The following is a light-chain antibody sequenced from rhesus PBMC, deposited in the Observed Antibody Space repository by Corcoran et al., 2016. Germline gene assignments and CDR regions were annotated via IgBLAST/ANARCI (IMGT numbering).Light chain of an antibody. Sequence: DIQMTQSPSSLSASVGDTVTITCRASQGIFSWLAWYQQKPGKAPKVLIYKASTLQSGGPSRFSGIGFGKDFTLTISSLHSEEFATYYCQQYSGRPYTFGRGTKVEIK. CDR1: QGIFSW. J-gene: IGKJ2*01. CDR2: KAS. CDR3: QQYSGRPYT. V-gene: IGKV1-22*01.